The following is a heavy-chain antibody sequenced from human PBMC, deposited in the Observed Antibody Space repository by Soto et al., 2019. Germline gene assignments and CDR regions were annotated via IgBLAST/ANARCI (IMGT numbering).Heavy chain of an antibody. J-gene: IGHJ3*02. CDR1: GFTFSSYS. Sequence: GGSLRLSCAASGFTFSSYSMNWVRQAPGKGLEWVSSISSSSSYIYYADSVKGRFTITRDNAKNSLYLQMNSLRAEDTAVYYCARGDGQYYYYGSGSDAFDIWGQGTMVTVSS. V-gene: IGHV3-21*01. CDR2: ISSSSSYI. D-gene: IGHD3-10*01. CDR3: ARGDGQYYYYGSGSDAFDI.